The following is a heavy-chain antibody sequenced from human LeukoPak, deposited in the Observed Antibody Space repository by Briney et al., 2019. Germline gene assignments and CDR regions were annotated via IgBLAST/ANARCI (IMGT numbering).Heavy chain of an antibody. V-gene: IGHV3-21*01. J-gene: IGHJ6*02. CDR3: ARDPGLYSSGRYYYYGMDV. D-gene: IGHD6-19*01. CDR1: GFTFSSYS. CDR2: ISSSSSYI. Sequence: KTGGSLRLSCAASGFTFSSYSMNWVRQAPGKGLEWVSSISSSSSYIYYADSVKGRFTISRDNAKNSLYLQMNSLRAEDTAVYYCARDPGLYSSGRYYYYGMDVWGQGTTVTVSS.